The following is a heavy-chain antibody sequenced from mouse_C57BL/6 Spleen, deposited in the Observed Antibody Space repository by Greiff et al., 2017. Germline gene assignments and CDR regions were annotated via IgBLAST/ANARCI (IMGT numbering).Heavy chain of an antibody. J-gene: IGHJ2*01. D-gene: IGHD4-1*01. V-gene: IGHV1-55*01. CDR3: ALGHYCDY. Sequence: QVQLQQPGAELVKPGASVKTSCKASGYTFTSYWITWVKQRPGQGLEWIGDIYPGSGSTNYNEKFKSKATLTVDTSSSTAYLQLSSLTSEDTAIYYCALGHYCDYWGQGTTLTVSS. CDR1: GYTFTSYW. CDR2: IYPGSGST.